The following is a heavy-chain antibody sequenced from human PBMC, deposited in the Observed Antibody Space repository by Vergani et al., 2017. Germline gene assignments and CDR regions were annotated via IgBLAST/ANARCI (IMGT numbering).Heavy chain of an antibody. J-gene: IGHJ1*01. CDR1: GFTSSYYG. CDR2: ISDDGTQK. V-gene: IGHV3-30*03. D-gene: IGHD1-1*01. Sequence: QVHLVESGGGVVQPGRSLRLSCVVSGFTSSYYGMHWVRQAPGKGLEWVAVISDDGTQKYYADSVKGLFTISRDNSKSTLYLQMNSLRTEDTAVYYCATKSCGTPGCQIGYFREWGQGTLVTVS. CDR3: ATKSCGTPGCQIGYFRE.